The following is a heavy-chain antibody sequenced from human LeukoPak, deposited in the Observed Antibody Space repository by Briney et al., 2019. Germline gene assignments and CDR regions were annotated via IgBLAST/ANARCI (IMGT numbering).Heavy chain of an antibody. Sequence: SETLSLTCTVSGGSISSYYWSWIRQPAGKGLEGIGRIYISGSTNYNPSLKSRVTMSVDRSKNQFSLKLTSVTAADAAVYYCAGYRGIAESALDYWAQGTLVSVSS. D-gene: IGHD2-21*01. CDR2: IYISGST. CDR1: GGSISSYY. CDR3: AGYRGIAESALDY. V-gene: IGHV4-4*07. J-gene: IGHJ4*02.